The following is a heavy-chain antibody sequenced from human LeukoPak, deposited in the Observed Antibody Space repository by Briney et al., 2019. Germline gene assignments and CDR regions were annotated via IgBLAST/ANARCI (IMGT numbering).Heavy chain of an antibody. J-gene: IGHJ4*02. Sequence: SETLSLTCTVSGGSISSYCWSWIRQPPGRGLEWIGYIYYSGSTNYNPSLKSRVTISVDTSKNQFSLKLSSVTAADTAVYYCARVIGLAYFDYWGQGTLVTVSS. D-gene: IGHD3-16*02. CDR1: GGSISSYC. CDR2: IYYSGST. V-gene: IGHV4-59*01. CDR3: ARVIGLAYFDY.